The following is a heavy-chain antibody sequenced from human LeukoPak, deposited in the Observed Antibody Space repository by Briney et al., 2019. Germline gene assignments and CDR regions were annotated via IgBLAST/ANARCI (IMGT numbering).Heavy chain of an antibody. CDR3: AKSMVRGVISGSDY. V-gene: IGHV3-23*01. CDR2: ISGSGGST. CDR1: GFTFSSYA. D-gene: IGHD3-10*01. J-gene: IGHJ4*02. Sequence: GGSLRLSCAVSGFTFSSYAMSWVRQAPGKGLEWVSAISGSGGSTYYADSVKGRFTISRDNSKNTLYLQMNSLRAEDTAVYYCAKSMVRGVISGSDYWGQGTLVTVSS.